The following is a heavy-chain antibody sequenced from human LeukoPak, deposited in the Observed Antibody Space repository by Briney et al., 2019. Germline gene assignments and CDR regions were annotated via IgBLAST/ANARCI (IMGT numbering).Heavy chain of an antibody. CDR3: ARGGRWLQGFDY. CDR1: GGSFSGYY. D-gene: IGHD5-24*01. CDR2: INHSGST. J-gene: IGHJ4*02. V-gene: IGHV4-34*01. Sequence: SETLSLTCAVYGGSFSGYYWSWIRQPPGKGLEWIGEINHSGSTNYNPSLKSRVTISVDTSKNQFSLKLSSVTAADTAVYYCARGGRWLQGFDYWGQGTLITVSS.